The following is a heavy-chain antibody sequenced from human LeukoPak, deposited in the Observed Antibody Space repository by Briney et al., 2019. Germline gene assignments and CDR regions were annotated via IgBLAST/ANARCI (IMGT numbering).Heavy chain of an antibody. V-gene: IGHV3-11*06. Sequence: PGGSLRLSCAASGFTFSGYYMSWIRQAPGKGLEWVSYISSSGAYRNHADSVKGRFTISRDNAKSSLYLQMNSLRAEDTAVYFCARDDYSDSPTYYNGMDVWGQGTAVTVSS. CDR3: ARDDYSDSPTYYNGMDV. CDR1: GFTFSGYY. CDR2: ISSSGAYR. D-gene: IGHD4/OR15-4a*01. J-gene: IGHJ6*02.